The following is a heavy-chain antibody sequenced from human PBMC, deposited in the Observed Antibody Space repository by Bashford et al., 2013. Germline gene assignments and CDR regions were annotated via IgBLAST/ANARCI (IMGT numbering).Heavy chain of an antibody. Sequence: GGSLRLSCAASGFTFSSYSMNWVRQAPGKGLEWVSSISSTSSYIYYADSVKGRFTISRDNAKNSLYLQMNSLRAEDTAVYYCARRQYDSSGYFDWYNWFDPWGQGTLVTVSS. D-gene: IGHD3-22*01. J-gene: IGHJ5*02. CDR2: ISSTSSYI. CDR1: GFTFSSYS. CDR3: ARRQYDSSGYFDWYNWFDP. V-gene: IGHV3-21*01.